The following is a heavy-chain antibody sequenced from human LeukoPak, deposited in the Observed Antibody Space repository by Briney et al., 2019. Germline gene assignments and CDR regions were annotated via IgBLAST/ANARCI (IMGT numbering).Heavy chain of an antibody. V-gene: IGHV3-66*02. Sequence: PGGSLRLSCAASGFTVSSNYMSWVRQAPGKGLEWVSVIFSGGSTYYADSVKGRFTISRDNSKNTLYLQMNSLGAEDTAVYYCARESPARYYFDYWGQGTLVTVSS. D-gene: IGHD2-2*01. CDR1: GFTVSSNY. CDR2: IFSGGST. J-gene: IGHJ4*02. CDR3: ARESPARYYFDY.